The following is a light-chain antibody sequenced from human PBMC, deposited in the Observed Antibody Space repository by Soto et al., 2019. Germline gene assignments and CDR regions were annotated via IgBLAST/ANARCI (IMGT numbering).Light chain of an antibody. J-gene: IGLJ1*01. CDR1: SRDVGGYNY. Sequence: QSVLTQPASVYGSPGQAITISCTGTSRDVGGYNYVSWYQQHPGKAPKLMIYEVSNRPSGVSNRFSGSKSGNTASLTISGLQAEDEADYYCSSYTSSSTLYVFGTGTKFT. CDR3: SSYTSSSTLYV. CDR2: EVS. V-gene: IGLV2-14*01.